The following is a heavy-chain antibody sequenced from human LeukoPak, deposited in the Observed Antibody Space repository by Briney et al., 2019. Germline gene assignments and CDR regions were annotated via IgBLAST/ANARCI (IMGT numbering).Heavy chain of an antibody. D-gene: IGHD3-22*01. J-gene: IGHJ4*02. CDR2: IYYSGST. CDR1: GGSISSGDYY. CDR3: AREVVDMKYYFDY. Sequence: PSETLSLTCTVSGGSISSGDYYSSWIRQPPGKGLEWIGYIYYSGSTYYNPSLKSRVTISVDTSKNQFSLKLSSVTAADKAVYYCAREVVDMKYYFDYWGQGTLVTVSS. V-gene: IGHV4-30-4*08.